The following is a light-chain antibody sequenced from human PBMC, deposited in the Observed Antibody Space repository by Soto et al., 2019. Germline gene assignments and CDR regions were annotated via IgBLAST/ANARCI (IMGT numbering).Light chain of an antibody. V-gene: IGKV3-11*01. J-gene: IGKJ4*01. CDR2: DAS. CDR3: QQRSNWPLT. CDR1: QSVSSY. Sequence: EIVLTQSPATPSLSPGERATLSGRDSQSVSSYLAWYQQKPGQAPRLLIYDASNRATGIPARFSGSGSGTDFTLTISSLEPEDFAVYYCQQRSNWPLTFGGGTKVEIK.